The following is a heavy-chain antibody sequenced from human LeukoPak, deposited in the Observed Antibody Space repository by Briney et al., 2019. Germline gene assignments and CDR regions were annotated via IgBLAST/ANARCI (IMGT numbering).Heavy chain of an antibody. CDR2: VNQGATQK. J-gene: IGHJ5*02. D-gene: IGHD1-1*01. V-gene: IGHV3-7*01. CDR3: ARGRYKKTWYGKGWFDP. Sequence: GGSLRLSCAGSGFTFSSYEMNWVRQAPGKGLEWVAIVNQGATQKYYVDSVKGRFTISRDNAENSLYLQMNSLRADDTAMYYCARGRYKKTWYGKGWFDPWGRGTPVTVSS. CDR1: GFTFSSYE.